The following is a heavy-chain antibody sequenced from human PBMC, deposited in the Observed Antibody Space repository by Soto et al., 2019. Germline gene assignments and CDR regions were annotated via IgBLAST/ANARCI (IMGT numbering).Heavy chain of an antibody. CDR3: ARDLGYYDSSGYFDY. V-gene: IGHV3-11*01. CDR2: ISSSDNII. J-gene: IGHJ4*02. CDR1: GFTFSDYY. D-gene: IGHD3-22*01. Sequence: GGSLRLSCAASGFTFSDYYMSWIRQAPGKGLEWVSYISSSDNIIYYADSVKGRFTISRDNAKNSLYLQVNSLRAEDTAVYYCARDLGYYDSSGYFDYWGQGTLVTVSS.